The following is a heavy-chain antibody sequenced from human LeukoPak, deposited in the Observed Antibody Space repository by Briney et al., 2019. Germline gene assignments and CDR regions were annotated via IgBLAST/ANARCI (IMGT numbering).Heavy chain of an antibody. Sequence: GGSLRLSCAASGFAFNTYWMHWVRKAPGTGLVWVSRINGDGSSTSYADFVKGRFTISRDNAKNTLNLQMNSLRAEETAIYYCARDKGYSIDQWGQGTLVTVSS. CDR3: ARDKGYSIDQ. CDR2: INGDGSST. D-gene: IGHD5-18*01. J-gene: IGHJ5*02. CDR1: GFAFNTYW. V-gene: IGHV3-74*01.